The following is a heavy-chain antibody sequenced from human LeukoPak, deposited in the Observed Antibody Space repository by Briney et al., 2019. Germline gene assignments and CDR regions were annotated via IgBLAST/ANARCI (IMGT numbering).Heavy chain of an antibody. D-gene: IGHD6-19*01. CDR3: ARNQLGSGWHSSAY. V-gene: IGHV4-59*01. Sequence: SETLSLTCTVSGGSINNYYWTWIRQAPGKGLEWIGYISDIGRTNYNPSLKSRVTISVDTSKNQFSLKLTSATAADTAVYYCARNQLGSGWHSSAYWGQGTLVTVSS. J-gene: IGHJ4*02. CDR1: GGSINNYY. CDR2: ISDIGRT.